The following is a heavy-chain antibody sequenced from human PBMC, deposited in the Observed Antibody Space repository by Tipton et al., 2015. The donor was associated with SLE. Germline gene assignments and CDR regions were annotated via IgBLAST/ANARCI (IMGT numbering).Heavy chain of an antibody. V-gene: IGHV4-34*01. CDR3: ARGSSNFDS. CDR2: INHSGST. D-gene: IGHD2-2*01. CDR1: GGSISGYY. Sequence: TLSLTCTVSGGSISGYYWTWIRQPPGKGLEWIGEINHSGSTNYNPSLKSRVTISVDTSKSQFSLRLTSVTAADTAIYYCARGSSNFDSWGQGTLVTVSS. J-gene: IGHJ4*02.